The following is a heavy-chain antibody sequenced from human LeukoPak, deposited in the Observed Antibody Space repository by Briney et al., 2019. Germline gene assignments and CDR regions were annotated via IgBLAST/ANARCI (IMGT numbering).Heavy chain of an antibody. D-gene: IGHD2-2*01. Sequence: SETLSLTCAVYGGPFSHYYWTWIRQPPGKGLEWIGEINESGSTNYDPSLKSRVTISVDTSKNQFSLKLSSVTAADTAVYYCARSGLLLGYCSSTSCQRGWFDPWGQGTLVTVSS. J-gene: IGHJ5*02. CDR3: ARSGLLLGYCSSTSCQRGWFDP. V-gene: IGHV4-34*01. CDR1: GGPFSHYY. CDR2: INESGST.